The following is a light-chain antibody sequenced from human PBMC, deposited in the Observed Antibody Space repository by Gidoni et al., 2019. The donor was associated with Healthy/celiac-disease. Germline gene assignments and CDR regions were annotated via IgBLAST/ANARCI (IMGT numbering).Light chain of an antibody. CDR3: MQALQTPWT. V-gene: IGKV2-28*01. CDR2: LGS. Sequence: EIVMTQPPLSLPVTPGEPASISCRSSQSLLHSNGYNYLDWYLQKPGQSPQLLNYLGSNRASGVPDRFRGRGSGTDFTLKISRVEAADVGVYYCMQALQTPWTFGQGTKVEI. CDR1: QSLLHSNGYNY. J-gene: IGKJ1*01.